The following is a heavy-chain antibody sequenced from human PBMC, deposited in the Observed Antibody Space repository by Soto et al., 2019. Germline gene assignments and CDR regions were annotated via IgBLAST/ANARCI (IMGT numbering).Heavy chain of an antibody. J-gene: IGHJ5*02. CDR2: ISGYNGDT. V-gene: IGHV1-18*01. CDR3: ARDLMVAAAGKNWFDA. CDR1: GYIFGSYG. D-gene: IGHD6-13*01. Sequence: QIQLVQSGGEVKKPGASVRVSCKASGYIFGSYGISWVRQAPGQGLEWMGWISGYNGDTIYAQKYQDRVTMTTDTSTSTGYMELRSLKSDDTAVYSCARDLMVAAAGKNWFDAWGQGTLVAVSS.